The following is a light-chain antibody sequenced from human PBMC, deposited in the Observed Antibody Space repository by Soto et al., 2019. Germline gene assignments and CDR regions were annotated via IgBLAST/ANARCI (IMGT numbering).Light chain of an antibody. V-gene: IGKV3-11*01. Sequence: EIVLTQSPATLSLSPRERATLSCRASQSVSSYLAWYQQKPGQATRLLIYDASNRATGIPARFSGSGSGTDFTLTIGSLEPEDFAVYYCQQRSNWPPYTFGQGTKLEIK. CDR3: QQRSNWPPYT. CDR2: DAS. J-gene: IGKJ2*01. CDR1: QSVSSY.